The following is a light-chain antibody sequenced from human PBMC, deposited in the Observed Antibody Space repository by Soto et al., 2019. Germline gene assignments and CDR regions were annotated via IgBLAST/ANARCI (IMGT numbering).Light chain of an antibody. CDR2: GAS. J-gene: IGKJ1*01. V-gene: IGKV3-20*01. CDR3: QMDGSSPRT. Sequence: EIVLTQSPGTLSLSPGERATLSCRASQSVRSSYLAWYQQKPGQAPRLLIYGASSRATGIPDRFSGSGSGTDFTLTISKLEPEDFAVYYCQMDGSSPRTFGLGTMVEIK. CDR1: QSVRSSY.